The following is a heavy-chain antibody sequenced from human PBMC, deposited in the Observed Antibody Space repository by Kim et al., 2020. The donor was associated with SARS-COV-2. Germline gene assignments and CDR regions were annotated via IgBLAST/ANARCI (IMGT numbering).Heavy chain of an antibody. Sequence: GESLKISCKGSGYSFTSYWISWVRQMPGKGLEWMGRIDPSDSYNNYSPSFQGHATISADKSISTAYLQWSSLKASDTAMYYCASVESYYDSSGYGFWGQGTLVTVSS. CDR1: GYSFTSYW. V-gene: IGHV5-10-1*01. CDR2: IDPSDSYN. D-gene: IGHD3-22*01. CDR3: ASVESYYDSSGYGF. J-gene: IGHJ4*02.